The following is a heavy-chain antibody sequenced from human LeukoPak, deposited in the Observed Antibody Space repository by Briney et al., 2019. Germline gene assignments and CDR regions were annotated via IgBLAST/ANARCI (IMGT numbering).Heavy chain of an antibody. J-gene: IGHJ4*02. D-gene: IGHD4-23*01. V-gene: IGHV3-48*03. CDR1: GFTFSSYE. Sequence: PGGSLRLSCAASGFTFSSYEMNWVRQAPGKGLEWVSYISSSGSTIYYADSVKGRFTISRDNSKNTLYLQMNSLRTEDTAVYYCAKALSDYAGGYWGQGTLVTVSS. CDR2: ISSSGSTI. CDR3: AKALSDYAGGY.